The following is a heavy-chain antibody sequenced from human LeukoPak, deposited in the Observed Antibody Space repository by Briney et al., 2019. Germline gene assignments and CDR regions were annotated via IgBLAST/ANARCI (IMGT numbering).Heavy chain of an antibody. CDR2: ISGSGGVT. CDR3: AKGRSVTTIFWPFDY. CDR1: GFTFSSYA. D-gene: IGHD3-9*01. Sequence: GGSLRLYCAAAGFTFSSYAMSWVRQAPGKGLEWVSSISGSGGVTYYGDSVKGRFTISRDNPKNTLYLQMNSLRAEDTAVYYCAKGRSVTTIFWPFDYWGQGTLVTVSS. V-gene: IGHV3-23*01. J-gene: IGHJ4*02.